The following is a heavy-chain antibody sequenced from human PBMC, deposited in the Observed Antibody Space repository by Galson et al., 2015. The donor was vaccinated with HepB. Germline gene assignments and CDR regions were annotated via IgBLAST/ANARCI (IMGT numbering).Heavy chain of an antibody. CDR1: GFTFSSYG. D-gene: IGHD6-13*01. CDR3: ARDLWGIAAAVPGY. Sequence: SLRLSCAASGFTFSSYGMHWVRQAPGKGLEWVAVIWYDGSNKYYADSVKGRFTISRDNSKNTLYLQMNSLRAEDTAVYYCARDLWGIAAAVPGYWGQGTLVTVSS. V-gene: IGHV3-33*01. CDR2: IWYDGSNK. J-gene: IGHJ4*02.